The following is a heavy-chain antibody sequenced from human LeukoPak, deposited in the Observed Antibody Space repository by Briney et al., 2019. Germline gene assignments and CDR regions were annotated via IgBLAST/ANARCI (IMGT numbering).Heavy chain of an antibody. Sequence: ASVKVSCKASGYTFTGYYMHWVRQAPGQGLEWMGWINPNSGGTNYAQKFQGRVTMTRDTSISKAYMELSRLRSDDTAVYYCARDPNDYVWGSYPDYWGQGTLVTVSS. CDR2: INPNSGGT. CDR1: GYTFTGYY. D-gene: IGHD3-16*02. CDR3: ARDPNDYVWGSYPDY. V-gene: IGHV1-2*02. J-gene: IGHJ4*02.